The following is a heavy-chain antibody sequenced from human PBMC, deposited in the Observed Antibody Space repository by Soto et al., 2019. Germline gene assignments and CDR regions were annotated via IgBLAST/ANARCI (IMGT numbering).Heavy chain of an antibody. CDR2: IIPIFGTA. J-gene: IGHJ6*02. CDR1: GGNFSSYA. CDR3: AKEGQYGYGMDV. Sequence: PVKVACTASGGNFSSYAISWVRQAPGQGLEWMGGIIPIFGTANYAQKFQGRVTLYLQMNSLRAEDTAVYYCAKEGQYGYGMDVWGQGTTVTVSS. D-gene: IGHD2-2*01. V-gene: IGHV1-69*13.